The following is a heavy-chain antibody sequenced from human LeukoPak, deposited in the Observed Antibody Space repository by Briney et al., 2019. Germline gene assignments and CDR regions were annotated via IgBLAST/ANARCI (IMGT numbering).Heavy chain of an antibody. CDR3: ARDSSGWYGGVNSFDP. Sequence: GGSLRLSCAASGFTFSSYWMSWVRQAPGKGLEWVANIKQDGSEKYYVDSVKGRFTISRDNAKNSLYLQMNSLRAEDTAVYYCARDSSGWYGGVNSFDPWGQGTLVTVSS. J-gene: IGHJ5*02. V-gene: IGHV3-7*01. CDR2: IKQDGSEK. CDR1: GFTFSSYW. D-gene: IGHD6-19*01.